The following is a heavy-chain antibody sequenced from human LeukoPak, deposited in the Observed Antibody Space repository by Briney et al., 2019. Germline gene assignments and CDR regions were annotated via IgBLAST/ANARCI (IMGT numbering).Heavy chain of an antibody. D-gene: IGHD2-2*01. CDR3: ARHTPPNIVVVPAASLHAFDI. CDR1: GYSISSGYY. CDR2: IYHSGST. Sequence: SSETLSLTCAVSGYSISSGYYWGWIRQPPGKGLEWIGSIYHSGSTYYNPSLKSRVTISVDTSKNQFSLKLSSVTAADTAVYYCARHTPPNIVVVPAASLHAFDIWGQGTMVTVSS. V-gene: IGHV4-38-2*01. J-gene: IGHJ3*02.